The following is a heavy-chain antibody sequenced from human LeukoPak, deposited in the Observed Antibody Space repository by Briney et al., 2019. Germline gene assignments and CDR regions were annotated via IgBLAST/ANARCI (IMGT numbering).Heavy chain of an antibody. V-gene: IGHV4-39*01. CDR2: ILYSGST. CDR3: AYAAATTLDY. Sequence: PSETLSLTCTVSGGSISSSSYYWGCARHPPGNWRGWIGCILYSGSTYYHPSLKSRVTLYVDTSTNQFCLKLSSVTAADPAVYYCAYAAATTLDYWDQRTLVTVSS. J-gene: IGHJ4*02. CDR1: GGSISSSSYY. D-gene: IGHD1-26*01.